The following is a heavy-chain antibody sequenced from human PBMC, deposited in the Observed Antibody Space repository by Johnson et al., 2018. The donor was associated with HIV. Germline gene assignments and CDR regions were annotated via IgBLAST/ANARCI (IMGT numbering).Heavy chain of an antibody. J-gene: IGHJ3*02. D-gene: IGHD2-2*01. CDR1: GCTFDDYG. Sequence: VQLVESGGGLVQPGGSLRLSCAASGCTFDDYGMSWVRQAPGQGLEWVSGINWNGGSTGYADSVKGRFTISRDNAKNSLYLQINSLRAEDTAFYYCAREGRTCCYEFDTADIWGQGTMVTVSS. CDR2: INWNGGST. V-gene: IGHV3-20*04. CDR3: AREGRTCCYEFDTADI.